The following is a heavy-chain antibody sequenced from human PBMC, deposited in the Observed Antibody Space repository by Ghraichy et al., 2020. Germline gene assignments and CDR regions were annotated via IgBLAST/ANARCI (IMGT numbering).Heavy chain of an antibody. V-gene: IGHV5-51*01. Sequence: GESLNISCKGSGYSFTSYWIGWVRQMPGKGLQWMGVIYPDDSDTRYSPSFQGQVTISADKSISTAYLQWSSLKASDSAKYYCARHGGGWYDSSGYSDYWGQGTLVTVSS. J-gene: IGHJ4*02. CDR1: GYSFTSYW. CDR2: IYPDDSDT. CDR3: ARHGGGWYDSSGYSDY. D-gene: IGHD3-22*01.